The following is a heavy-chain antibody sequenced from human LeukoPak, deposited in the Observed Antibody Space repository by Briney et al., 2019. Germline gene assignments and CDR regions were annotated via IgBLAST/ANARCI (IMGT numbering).Heavy chain of an antibody. J-gene: IGHJ5*01. CDR1: GFAFSNYW. CDR2: IKGDGSHT. D-gene: IGHD1-26*01. CDR3: VRDWDHFDFDS. V-gene: IGHV3-74*01. Sequence: PGGSLRLSCAASGFAFSNYWMHWVRQAPGKGLMWVSRIKGDGSHTVYADSVKGRFTISRDNAKNTLFLQMRSLRVEDTAVYYCVRDWDHFDFDSWGQGTLVTVSS.